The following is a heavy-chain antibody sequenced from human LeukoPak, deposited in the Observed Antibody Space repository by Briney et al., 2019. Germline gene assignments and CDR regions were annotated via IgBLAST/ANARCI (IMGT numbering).Heavy chain of an antibody. J-gene: IGHJ4*02. CDR1: GFTFSSYG. CDR2: ISYDGSNK. Sequence: GGSLRLSCAASGFTFSSYGMHWVRQAPGKGLEWVAVISYDGSNKYYADSVKGRFTISRDNSKNTLYLQMNSLRAEDTAVYYCAKSRNPTLGVGATTLDYWGQGTLVTVSS. D-gene: IGHD1-26*01. CDR3: AKSRNPTLGVGATTLDY. V-gene: IGHV3-30*18.